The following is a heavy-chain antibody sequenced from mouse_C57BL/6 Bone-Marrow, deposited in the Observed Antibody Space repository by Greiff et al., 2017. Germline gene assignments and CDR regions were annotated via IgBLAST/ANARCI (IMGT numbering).Heavy chain of an antibody. CDR3: ARSLCYAMDY. V-gene: IGHV1-81*01. J-gene: IGHJ4*01. CDR1: GYTFTSYG. CDR2: IYPRSGNT. D-gene: IGHD6-1*01. Sequence: QVQLQQSGAELARPGASVKLSCKASGYTFTSYGISWVKQSTGQGLEWIGEIYPRSGNTYYNEKFKGKATLTADKSSSTAYMELRRLKSEDSAVYFCARSLCYAMDYWGQGTSVTVSS.